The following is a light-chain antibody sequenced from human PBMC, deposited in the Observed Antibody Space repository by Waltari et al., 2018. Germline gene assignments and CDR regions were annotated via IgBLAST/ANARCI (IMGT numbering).Light chain of an antibody. Sequence: QAALTQPRSVSGSPGQSVTISCTGIGSDIGGYSYVSWYQQHPGTAPKVLIYEVTQRPPRVSDRFSGSKSGNTASLTISGLQAEDEADYYCCSYAGSYIFDLFGSGTKLTVL. CDR3: CSYAGSYIFDL. CDR2: EVT. CDR1: GSDIGGYSY. V-gene: IGLV2-11*01. J-gene: IGLJ6*01.